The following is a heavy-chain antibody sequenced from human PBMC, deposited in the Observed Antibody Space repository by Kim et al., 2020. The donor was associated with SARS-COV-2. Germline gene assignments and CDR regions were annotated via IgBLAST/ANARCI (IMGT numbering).Heavy chain of an antibody. CDR2: TNPNSGNT. CDR3: AREFTYYYGSGQPENWFGP. Sequence: ASVKVSCKASGYTFTSYDINWVRQATGQGLEWMGWTNPNSGNTGYAQKFQGRVTMTRNTSISTAYMELSSLRSEDTAVYYCAREFTYYYGSGQPENWFGPWGQGTLVTVSS. D-gene: IGHD3-10*01. J-gene: IGHJ5*02. CDR1: GYTFTSYD. V-gene: IGHV1-8*01.